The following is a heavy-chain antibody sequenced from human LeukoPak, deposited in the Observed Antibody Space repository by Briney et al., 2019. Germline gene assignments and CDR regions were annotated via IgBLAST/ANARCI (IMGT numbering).Heavy chain of an antibody. J-gene: IGHJ4*02. CDR3: AKYRALFPPARFDY. CDR1: GFTFRSYA. V-gene: IGHV3-23*01. Sequence: PGGSLRLSCAASGFTFRSYAMRWGRQAPGKGLEWVSAISGSVGSTYYADSVKGRFTISRDNSKNTLYLQMNSLRAEDTAVYYCAKYRALFPPARFDYWGQGTLVTVSS. CDR2: ISGSVGST. D-gene: IGHD2-2*01.